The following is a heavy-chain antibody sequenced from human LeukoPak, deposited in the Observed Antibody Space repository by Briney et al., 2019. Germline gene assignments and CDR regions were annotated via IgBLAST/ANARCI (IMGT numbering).Heavy chain of an antibody. D-gene: IGHD3-22*01. CDR2: IYTSGST. J-gene: IGHJ4*02. Sequence: SETLSLTCTVSGGSISSYYWSWIRQPAEKGLEWIGRIYTSGSTNYNPSLKGRVTMSVDTSKNQFSLKLSSVTAADTAVYYCARHPNRGYYPDYWGQGTLVTVSS. V-gene: IGHV4-4*07. CDR1: GGSISSYY. CDR3: ARHPNRGYYPDY.